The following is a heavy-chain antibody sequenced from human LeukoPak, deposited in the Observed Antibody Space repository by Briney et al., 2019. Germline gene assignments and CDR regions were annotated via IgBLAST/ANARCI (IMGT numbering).Heavy chain of an antibody. CDR3: ARFYGSGSYYEYYYYGMDV. D-gene: IGHD3-10*01. J-gene: IGHJ6*02. CDR2: INSDGSST. V-gene: IGHV3-74*01. CDR1: GFTFSSYW. Sequence: GGSLRRSCAASGFTFSSYWMHWVRQAPGKGLVWVSRINSDGSSTSYADSVKGRFTISRDNAKNTLYLQMNSLRAEDTAVYYCARFYGSGSYYEYYYYGMDVWGQGTTVTVSS.